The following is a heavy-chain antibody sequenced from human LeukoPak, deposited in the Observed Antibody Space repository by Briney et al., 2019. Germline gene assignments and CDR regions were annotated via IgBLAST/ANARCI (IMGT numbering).Heavy chain of an antibody. D-gene: IGHD6-19*01. J-gene: IGHJ4*02. Sequence: GGSLRLSCAASGFTFDDYGMSWVRQAPGKGLEWVSGINWNGGSTGYADSVKGRFTISRDNAKNSLYLQMNGLRAEDTALYYCARDSGYSSGWYYFDYWGQGTLVTVSS. CDR3: ARDSGYSSGWYYFDY. CDR2: INWNGGST. V-gene: IGHV3-20*04. CDR1: GFTFDDYG.